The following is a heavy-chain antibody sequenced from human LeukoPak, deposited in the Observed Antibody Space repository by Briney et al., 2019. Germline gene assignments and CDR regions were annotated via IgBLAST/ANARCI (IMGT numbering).Heavy chain of an antibody. V-gene: IGHV1-2*06. CDR1: GYTFTGYY. D-gene: IGHD4-17*01. J-gene: IGHJ4*02. CDR2: INPNSGGT. Sequence: AASVKVSCKASGYTFTGYYMHWVRQAPGQGLEWMGRINPNSGGTNYAQKFQGRVTMTRDTSISTAYMELSRLRSDDTAVYYCARSLGRATVTRYYFDYWGQRTLVTISS. CDR3: ARSLGRATVTRYYFDY.